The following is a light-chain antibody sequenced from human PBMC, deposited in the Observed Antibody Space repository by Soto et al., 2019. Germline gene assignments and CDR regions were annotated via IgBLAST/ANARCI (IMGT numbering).Light chain of an antibody. Sequence: QAVVTQPPSASGTPGQRVTISCSGGRSNIGSNTVNWYQQLPKTAPKLLMYSDNQRPSGVPDRFSGSKSGTSASLAISGLQSEDEADYYCAAWDDRVNAVVFGGGTKLTVL. CDR3: AAWDDRVNAVV. CDR2: SDN. CDR1: RSNIGSNT. J-gene: IGLJ2*01. V-gene: IGLV1-44*01.